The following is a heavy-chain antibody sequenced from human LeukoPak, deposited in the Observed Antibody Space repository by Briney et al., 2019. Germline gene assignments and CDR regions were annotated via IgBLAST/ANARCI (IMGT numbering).Heavy chain of an antibody. CDR3: ASLIPSLRYLDY. D-gene: IGHD4-17*01. Sequence: SETLSLTCTVSGGSISSGGYYWSWIRQHPGKGLEWIGYIYYSGTTSHNPSLKRRVTISVDTSKKQFSLKLTSVTAADTAVYYCASLIPSLRYLDYWGQGTLVTVSS. CDR1: GGSISSGGYY. J-gene: IGHJ4*02. CDR2: IYYSGTT. V-gene: IGHV4-31*03.